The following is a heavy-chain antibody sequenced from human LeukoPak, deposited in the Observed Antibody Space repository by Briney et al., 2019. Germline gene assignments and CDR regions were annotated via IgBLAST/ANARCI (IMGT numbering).Heavy chain of an antibody. V-gene: IGHV3-23*01. CDR1: GFSFSNYA. CDR3: AKDFEFKWQQPSDH. D-gene: IGHD1/OR15-1a*01. CDR2: ISGTGGNT. Sequence: GGSLRLSCAVSGFSFSNYAMSWVRQFPGKGLEWGSGISGTGGNTYYADSVKGRFTISRDNSKNMLYLQMNTLTAEDTAIYFCAKDFEFKWQQPSDHWGQGTPVTVSS. J-gene: IGHJ4*02.